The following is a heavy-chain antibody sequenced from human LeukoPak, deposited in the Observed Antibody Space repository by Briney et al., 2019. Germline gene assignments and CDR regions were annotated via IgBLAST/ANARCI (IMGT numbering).Heavy chain of an antibody. CDR1: GGSFSGYY. V-gene: IGHV4-34*01. J-gene: IGHJ4*02. Sequence: SETPSLTCAVYGGSFSGYYWSWIRQPPGKGLEWIGEINHSGSTNYNPSLKSRVTISVDTSKNQFSLKLSSVTAADTAVYYCARGRGLVQLWLRWVAPFDYWGQGTLVTVSS. CDR2: INHSGST. D-gene: IGHD5-18*01. CDR3: ARGRGLVQLWLRWVAPFDY.